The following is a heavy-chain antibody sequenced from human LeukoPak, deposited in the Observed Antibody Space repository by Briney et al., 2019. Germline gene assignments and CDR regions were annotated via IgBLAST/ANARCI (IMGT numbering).Heavy chain of an antibody. J-gene: IGHJ4*02. CDR1: GGSFSGYY. CDR2: INHSGST. D-gene: IGHD2-21*02. Sequence: PSETLSLTCAVYGGSFSGYYWSWIRQPPGKGLEWIGEINHSGSTNYNPSLKSRVTISVDTSKNQFSPKLSSVTAEDTAVYYCARAYCGGDCYSDYWGQGTLVTVSS. V-gene: IGHV4-34*01. CDR3: ARAYCGGDCYSDY.